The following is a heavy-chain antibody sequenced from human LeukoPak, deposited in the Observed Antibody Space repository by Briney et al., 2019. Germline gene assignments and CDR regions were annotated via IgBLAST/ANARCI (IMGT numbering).Heavy chain of an antibody. CDR3: ARGRPMVRGPLWY. J-gene: IGHJ4*02. Sequence: GASVKVSCKASGYTFTSYDINWVRQATGQGLEWMGWMNPNSGNTGYAQKFQGRVTMTRDTSISTAYMELSRLRSDDTAVYYCARGRPMVRGPLWYWGQGTLVTVSS. V-gene: IGHV1-8*01. CDR2: MNPNSGNT. CDR1: GYTFTSYD. D-gene: IGHD3-10*01.